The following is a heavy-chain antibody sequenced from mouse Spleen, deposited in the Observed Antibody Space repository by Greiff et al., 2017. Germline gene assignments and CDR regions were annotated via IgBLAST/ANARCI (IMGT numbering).Heavy chain of an antibody. CDR1: GYTFSSYW. D-gene: IGHD1-1*01. V-gene: IGHV1-9*01. CDR3: ASSSYVPYYFDY. Sequence: VQRVESGAELMKPGASVKISCKATGYTFSSYWIEWVKQRPGHGLEWIGEILPGSGSTNYNEKFKGKATFTADTSSNTAYMQLSSLTSEDSAVYYCASSSYVPYYFDYWGQGTTLTVSS. J-gene: IGHJ2*01. CDR2: ILPGSGST.